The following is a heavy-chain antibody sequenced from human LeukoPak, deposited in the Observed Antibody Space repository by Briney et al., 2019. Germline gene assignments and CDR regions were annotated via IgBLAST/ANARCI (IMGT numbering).Heavy chain of an antibody. CDR3: ARVGDHYGSGAHGFDI. CDR1: GYSLTSHY. V-gene: IGHV1-8*01. CDR2: MNPNSGNT. J-gene: IGHJ3*02. Sequence: ASVKVSSKASGYSLTSHYMHSVRQAPGHGLEWMGWMNPNSGNTGYAQKFQGRVTITRNTSISTAYMELSSLRSEDTAVYYCARVGDHYGSGAHGFDIWGQGTMVTVSS. D-gene: IGHD3-10*01.